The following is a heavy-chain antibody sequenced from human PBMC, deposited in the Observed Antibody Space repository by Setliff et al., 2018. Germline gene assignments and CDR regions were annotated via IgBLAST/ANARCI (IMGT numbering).Heavy chain of an antibody. D-gene: IGHD5-18*01. J-gene: IGHJ4*02. V-gene: IGHV3-11*05. CDR1: GFIFSNYF. Sequence: GSLRLSCEGSGFIFSNYFMSWFRQAPGKGLEWLSYVTTTGGFTKEADSVRGRFSVSRDNSKKSVYLQMNSLKSEDTAVYYCVRDVGYTYGFDFWGQGTLVTVSS. CDR3: VRDVGYTYGFDF. CDR2: VTTTGGFT.